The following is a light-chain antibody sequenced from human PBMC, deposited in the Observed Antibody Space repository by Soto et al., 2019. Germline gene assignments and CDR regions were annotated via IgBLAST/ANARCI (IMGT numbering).Light chain of an antibody. V-gene: IGKV1-5*01. J-gene: IGKJ3*01. CDR3: QQYYSYPLFP. CDR1: QSISNW. CDR2: DAS. Sequence: DIQMTQSPSTLSASVGDRVTITCRASQSISNWLAWYQQKPGKAPKLLIYDASSLASGVPSRFSGGGSGTEFPLTIHRLQPDDFATYYFQQYYSYPLFPFGPATKVEIK.